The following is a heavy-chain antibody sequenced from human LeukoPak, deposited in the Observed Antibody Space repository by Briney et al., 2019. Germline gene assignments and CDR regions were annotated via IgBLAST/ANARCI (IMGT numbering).Heavy chain of an antibody. CDR1: GFTFSSYW. D-gene: IGHD2-21*02. Sequence: SGGSLRLSCAASGFTFSSYWMSWVRQAPGKGLEWVANIKQDGSEKYYVDSVKGRFTISRDNAKNSLYLQMNSLRAEDTAVYYCASKTRRGLTSHDYWGQGTLVTVSS. CDR2: IKQDGSEK. V-gene: IGHV3-7*01. J-gene: IGHJ4*02. CDR3: ASKTRRGLTSHDY.